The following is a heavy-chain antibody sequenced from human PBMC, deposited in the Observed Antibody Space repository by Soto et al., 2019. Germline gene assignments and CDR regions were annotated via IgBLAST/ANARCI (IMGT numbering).Heavy chain of an antibody. CDR2: IGAYNGHT. CDR3: ARQDYHDSSPYLPGRYYFGMDV. Sequence: GXAVKVAKKASGDSFTNSGISWVRQAPGQGLEWMGWIGAYNGHTKYAQKLQSRVTMTTDTSTSTAYIELRSLKSDDTAVYSCARQDYHDSSPYLPGRYYFGMDVCAQLTTVTVSS. V-gene: IGHV1-18*01. J-gene: IGHJ6*02. D-gene: IGHD3-22*01. CDR1: GDSFTNSG.